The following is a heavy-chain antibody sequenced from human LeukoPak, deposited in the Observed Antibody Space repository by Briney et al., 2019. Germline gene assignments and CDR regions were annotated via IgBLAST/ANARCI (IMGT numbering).Heavy chain of an antibody. CDR3: ARDWGSGWQFDY. V-gene: IGHV1-3*03. CDR2: INAGNGNT. Sequence: VASVKVSCKASGYTFTSYAMHWVRQAPGQRLEWMGWINAGNGNTKYSQEFQGRVTITRDTSASTAYMELSSLRSEDMAVYYCARDWGSGWQFDYWGQGTLVTVSS. D-gene: IGHD6-19*01. J-gene: IGHJ4*02. CDR1: GYTFTSYA.